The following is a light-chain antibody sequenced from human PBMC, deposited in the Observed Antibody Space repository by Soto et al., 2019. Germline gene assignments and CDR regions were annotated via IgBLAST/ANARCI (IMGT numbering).Light chain of an antibody. CDR3: SSYAGSNIVV. V-gene: IGLV2-8*01. J-gene: IGLJ2*01. CDR1: SSDVGGYNY. Sequence: QSALTQPPSASGSPGQSVTISCTGTSSDVGGYNYVSWYQQHPGKAPKLMIYEVNKRPSGVPDRFSGSKSGNTASLTASGLQAEDEADYYCSSYAGSNIVVFGGGTKLTVL. CDR2: EVN.